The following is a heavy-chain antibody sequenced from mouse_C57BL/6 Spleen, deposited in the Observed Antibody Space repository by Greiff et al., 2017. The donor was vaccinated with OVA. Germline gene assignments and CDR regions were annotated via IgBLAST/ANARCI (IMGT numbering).Heavy chain of an antibody. V-gene: IGHV14-1*01. CDR2: IDPEDGDT. J-gene: IGHJ4*01. CDR3: TSTAHSSMDY. CDR1: GFNIKDYY. Sequence: EVQLQESGAELVRPGASVQLSCTASGFNIKDYYLHWVKQRPEQGLEWIVRIDPEDGDTEYAPKFPGQATMTADTASNTAYLQLSSLTSEDTAVYYCTSTAHSSMDYWGQGTSVTVSS. D-gene: IGHD3-2*02.